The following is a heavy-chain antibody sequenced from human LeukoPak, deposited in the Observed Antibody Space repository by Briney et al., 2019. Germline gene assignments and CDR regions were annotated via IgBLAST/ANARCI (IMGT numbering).Heavy chain of an antibody. J-gene: IGHJ4*02. CDR2: INHSGST. CDR3: ARGNSGYDGIDY. D-gene: IGHD5-12*01. CDR1: GGSFSGYY. V-gene: IGHV4-34*01. Sequence: KPSETLSLTCAVYGGSFSGYYWSWIRQPPGKGLEWIGEINHSGSTNYNPSLKSRVTISVDTSKNQFSLKLSSVTAADTAVYYCARGNSGYDGIDYWGQGTLVTVSS.